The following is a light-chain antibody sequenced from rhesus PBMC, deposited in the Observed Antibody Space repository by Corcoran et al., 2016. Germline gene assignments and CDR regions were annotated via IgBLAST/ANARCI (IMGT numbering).Light chain of an antibody. Sequence: DIQMTQSPSSLSASVGDTVTIPCRASQGISSYLNWFQQKPGKAPRLLIYAASSLESGVPSRFSGSGSGTDFTLPISSLQPEDFAVYYCLQHNSYPYSFGQGTKVENK. CDR1: QGISSY. J-gene: IGKJ2*01. V-gene: IGKV1-28*03. CDR2: AAS. CDR3: LQHNSYPYS.